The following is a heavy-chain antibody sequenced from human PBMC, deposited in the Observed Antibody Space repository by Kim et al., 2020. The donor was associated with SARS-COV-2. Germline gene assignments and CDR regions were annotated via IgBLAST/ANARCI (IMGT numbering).Heavy chain of an antibody. V-gene: IGHV3-11*04. D-gene: IGHD4-4*01. CDR3: ARGPNYSPFDY. Sequence: IYYAESGEGPFTISRDTEKNSLFMQMNSLRAEDTAVYYCARGPNYSPFDYWGQGTLVTVSS. CDR2: I. J-gene: IGHJ4*02.